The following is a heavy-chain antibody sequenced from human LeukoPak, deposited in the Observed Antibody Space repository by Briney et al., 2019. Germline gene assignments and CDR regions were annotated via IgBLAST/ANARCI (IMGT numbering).Heavy chain of an antibody. CDR1: GFAFRSYV. CDR3: ARGGLGDTSGFYY. V-gene: IGHV3-33*01. D-gene: IGHD1-26*01. CDR2: IWSDGNNK. Sequence: PGSSLRLSCVASGFAFRSYVVHWVRQAPGKGLEWVAMIWSDGNNKLYADSVKGRFSVSRDNSKNKLYLQVNSLRVEDTAKYYCARGGLGDTSGFYYWGQGTLVTVSS. J-gene: IGHJ4*02.